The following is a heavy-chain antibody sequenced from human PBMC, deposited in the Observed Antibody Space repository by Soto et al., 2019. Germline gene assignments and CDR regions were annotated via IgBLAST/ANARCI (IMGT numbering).Heavy chain of an antibody. CDR3: ATRSPRPPGCFEH. J-gene: IGHJ4*02. Sequence: QVQLQESGPGLVKPSQTLSLTCTVSGGSTISGDYYWTWIRQHPGKGLEWIGYINYGGSPYYNPSLRSRATISLDTSKNQFSLRLNSVTASDTAVYYCATRSPRPPGCFEHWGQGTLVTVSS. CDR1: GGSTISGDYY. CDR2: INYGGSP. D-gene: IGHD6-19*01. V-gene: IGHV4-31*03.